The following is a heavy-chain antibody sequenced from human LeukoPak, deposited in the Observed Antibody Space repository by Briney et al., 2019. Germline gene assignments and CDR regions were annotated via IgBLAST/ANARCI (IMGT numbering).Heavy chain of an antibody. CDR1: GGSFSGYY. V-gene: IGHV4-34*01. D-gene: IGHD2-15*01. J-gene: IGHJ3*02. CDR3: AQTQDIVVGVAAIRGAIYI. CDR2: INHSGST. Sequence: SETLSLTCAVYGGSFSGYYWSWIRQPPGKGLEWIGEINHSGSTNYNPSLKSRVTISVDTSKNQFSLKLSSLTAAGTAVYYCAQTQDIVVGVAAIRGAIYIWGQGTMVTVSS.